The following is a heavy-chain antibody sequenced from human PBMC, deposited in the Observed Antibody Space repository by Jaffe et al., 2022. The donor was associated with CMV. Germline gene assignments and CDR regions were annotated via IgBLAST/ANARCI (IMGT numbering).Heavy chain of an antibody. CDR3: ARGPRGGTIFGVVISHYGMDV. CDR1: GGTFSSYA. D-gene: IGHD3-3*01. Sequence: QVQLVQSGAEVKKPGSSVKVSCKASGGTFSSYAISWVRQAPGQGLEWMGGIIPIFGTANYAQKFQGRVTITADESTSTAYMELSSLRSEDTAVYYCARGPRGGTIFGVVISHYGMDVWGQGTTVTVSS. V-gene: IGHV1-69*01. CDR2: IIPIFGTA. J-gene: IGHJ6*02.